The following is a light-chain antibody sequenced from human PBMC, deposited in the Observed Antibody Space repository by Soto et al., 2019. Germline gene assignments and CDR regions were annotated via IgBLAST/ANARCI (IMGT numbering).Light chain of an antibody. V-gene: IGKV1-8*01. Sequence: AIRMTQSPSSFSASTGDRVTITCLASQGISSYLAWYQQKPGKAPKLLIYAASTLQSGVPSRFSGSGSGTAFTLTISCLQSADFATYYCPQYYSYPITFGQGTRLEIK. CDR2: AAS. CDR3: PQYYSYPIT. J-gene: IGKJ5*01. CDR1: QGISSY.